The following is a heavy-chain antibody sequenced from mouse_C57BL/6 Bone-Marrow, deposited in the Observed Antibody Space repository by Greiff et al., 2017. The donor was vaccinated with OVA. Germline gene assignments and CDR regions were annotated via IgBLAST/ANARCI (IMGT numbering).Heavy chain of an antibody. J-gene: IGHJ2*01. V-gene: IGHV14-4*01. CDR3: TTYRY. Sequence: EVQLQQSGAELVRPGASVKLSCTASGFNIKDDDMHWVKERPEQGLEWIGWIDPENGDTEYASKFQGKATITADTSSKTVYLHLSSLTSEDTAVYYCTTYRYWGRGTTLTVSS. CDR1: GFNIKDDD. CDR2: IDPENGDT.